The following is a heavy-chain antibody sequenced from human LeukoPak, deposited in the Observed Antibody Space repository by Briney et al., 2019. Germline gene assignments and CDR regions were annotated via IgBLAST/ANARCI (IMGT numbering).Heavy chain of an antibody. Sequence: SDTLSHTCAVSGYSISSGYYWGWIRQPPGKGLEWIGSIYHSGNTNYNPSLKSRVTISVDTSKNQFSLKVSSVTAADTALYYCARWYSSSGYLDYWGQGTLVTVSS. D-gene: IGHD6-6*01. CDR2: IYHSGNT. V-gene: IGHV4-38-2*01. J-gene: IGHJ4*02. CDR3: ARWYSSSGYLDY. CDR1: GYSISSGYY.